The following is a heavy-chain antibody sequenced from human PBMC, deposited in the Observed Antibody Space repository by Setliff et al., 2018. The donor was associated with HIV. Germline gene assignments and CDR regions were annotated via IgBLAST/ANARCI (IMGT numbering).Heavy chain of an antibody. J-gene: IGHJ5*02. CDR2: IYYKGSS. Sequence: SETLSLTCTVSGASIGSGHSYWSWIRQHPGKGLEWIGNIYYKGSSYHNPSLKSRVTISVDTSKNQFSLNLRSVTAADTAVYYCASWGRARRANYNFWSGSSWFGPWGQGILVTVSS. D-gene: IGHD3-3*01. V-gene: IGHV4-31*03. CDR1: GASIGSGHSY. CDR3: ASWGRARRANYNFWSGSSWFGP.